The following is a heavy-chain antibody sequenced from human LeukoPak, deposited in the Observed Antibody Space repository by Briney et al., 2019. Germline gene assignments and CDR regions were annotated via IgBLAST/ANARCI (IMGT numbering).Heavy chain of an antibody. CDR1: GYTFTSYY. J-gene: IGHJ4*02. Sequence: ASVKVSCKASGYTFTSYYMHWVRQAPGQGLEWMGIINPSGGSTTYAQKFQGRVNMTGDTSTSIAYMEVSSLRSEDTAVYYCARDESRYGDYGPPYFDYWGQGTLVTVSS. D-gene: IGHD4-17*01. V-gene: IGHV1-46*01. CDR2: INPSGGST. CDR3: ARDESRYGDYGPPYFDY.